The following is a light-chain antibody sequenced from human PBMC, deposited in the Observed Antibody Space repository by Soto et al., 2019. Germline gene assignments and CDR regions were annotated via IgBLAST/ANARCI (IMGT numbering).Light chain of an antibody. V-gene: IGLV1-44*01. Sequence: QSVLIQASSMSGTPGQRVTISCSGSSCNIGSNTVNWYQQVPGTAPKLLIYGNHERPSGVPDRFSGSKSGTSASLAISGPQSEDEADYYCAAGDDSLNGWVFGAGTQLTVL. CDR1: SCNIGSNT. CDR2: GNH. CDR3: AAGDDSLNGWV. J-gene: IGLJ3*02.